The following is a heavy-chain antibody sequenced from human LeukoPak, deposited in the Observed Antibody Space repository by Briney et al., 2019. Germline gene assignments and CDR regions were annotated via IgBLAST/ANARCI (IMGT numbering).Heavy chain of an antibody. Sequence: GGSLRLSCAASGFTFSSYWMHWVRQAPGKGLVWVSRINSDGSSTSYADSVKGRFTIPRDNAKNTLYLQMHSLRAEDTAVYYCARELLCSSTSCPLDYWGQGTLVTVSS. CDR1: GFTFSSYW. D-gene: IGHD2-2*01. V-gene: IGHV3-74*01. J-gene: IGHJ4*02. CDR2: INSDGSST. CDR3: ARELLCSSTSCPLDY.